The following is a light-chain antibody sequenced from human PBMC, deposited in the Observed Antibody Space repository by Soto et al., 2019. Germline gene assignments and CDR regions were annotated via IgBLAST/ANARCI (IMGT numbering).Light chain of an antibody. CDR1: QTISSW. Sequence: DIQMTQSPSTLSASVGDRVTITCRASQTISSWLAWYQQKPGKAHKLLIYAAYSLQSGVPSRFSGSGSGTDFTLTIRSLQPEDFATYDCQQSYSTPITVGQGTRLEIK. CDR3: QQSYSTPIT. CDR2: AAY. V-gene: IGKV1-39*01. J-gene: IGKJ5*01.